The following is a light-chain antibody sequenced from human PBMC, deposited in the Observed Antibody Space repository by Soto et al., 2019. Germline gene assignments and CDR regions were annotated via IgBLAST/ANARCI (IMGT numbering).Light chain of an antibody. Sequence: EIVMTQSPGTVSALPGQSATLTCRASQSVGTNLAWYQQKPGQAPRLLIYGASTRATGIPVRFSGSGSGTEFTLTISSLQSDDFAVYYCQQYNQWSPITFGQGTRLEIK. CDR3: QQYNQWSPIT. V-gene: IGKV3-15*01. CDR1: QSVGTN. CDR2: GAS. J-gene: IGKJ5*01.